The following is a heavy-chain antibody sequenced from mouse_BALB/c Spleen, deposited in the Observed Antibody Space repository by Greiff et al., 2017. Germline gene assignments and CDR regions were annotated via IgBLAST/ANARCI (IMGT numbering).Heavy chain of an antibody. CDR2: ISSGSSTI. D-gene: IGHD1-1*02. Sequence: EVQLVESGGGLVQPGGSRKLSCAASGFTFSSFGMHWVRQAPEKGLEWVAYISSGSSTIYYADTVKGRFTISRDNPKNTLFLQMTSLRSEDTAMYYCARGSPWFAYWGQGTLVTVSA. CDR1: GFTFSSFG. CDR3: ARGSPWFAY. V-gene: IGHV5-17*02. J-gene: IGHJ3*01.